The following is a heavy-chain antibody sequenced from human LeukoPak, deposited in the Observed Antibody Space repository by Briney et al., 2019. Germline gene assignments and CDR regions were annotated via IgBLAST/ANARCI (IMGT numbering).Heavy chain of an antibody. J-gene: IGHJ4*02. V-gene: IGHV1-8*01. D-gene: IGHD7-27*01. CDR2: MNPNSGNT. Sequence: ASVKVSCKASGYTFTSYDINWVRQATGQGLEWMGWMNPNSGNTGYAQKFQGRVTMTRNTSISTAYMELSSLRSEDTAVYYCARGSGQTGESPYYFDYWGQGTLVTVSS. CDR3: ARGSGQTGESPYYFDY. CDR1: GYTFTSYD.